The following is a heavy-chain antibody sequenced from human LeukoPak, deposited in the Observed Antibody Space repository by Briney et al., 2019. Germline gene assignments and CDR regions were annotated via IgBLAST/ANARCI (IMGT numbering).Heavy chain of an antibody. J-gene: IGHJ3*02. Sequence: GGSLRLSCAASGFTFSSYGMSWVRQAPGKGLEWVSAISGSGGSTYYADSVKGRFTISRDNSKNTLYLQMNSLRAEDTAVYYCAKRVVPAAMGPHDAFDIWGQGTMVTVSS. CDR3: AKRVVPAAMGPHDAFDI. CDR2: ISGSGGST. CDR1: GFTFSSYG. V-gene: IGHV3-23*01. D-gene: IGHD2-2*01.